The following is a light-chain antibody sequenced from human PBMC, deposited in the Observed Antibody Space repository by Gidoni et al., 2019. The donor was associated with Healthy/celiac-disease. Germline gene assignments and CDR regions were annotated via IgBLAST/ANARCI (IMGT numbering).Light chain of an antibody. V-gene: IGKV3-20*01. CDR2: GAS. CDR1: QSVSSSY. CDR3: QQYGSSPYT. Sequence: ALTQSPVTLSLSPGERATLPCSASQSVSSSYLAWYQQKPGQAPRLLIYGASSRATGIPDRFSGSGSGTDFTLTISRLEPEDFAVYYCQQYGSSPYTFGQGTKLEIK. J-gene: IGKJ2*01.